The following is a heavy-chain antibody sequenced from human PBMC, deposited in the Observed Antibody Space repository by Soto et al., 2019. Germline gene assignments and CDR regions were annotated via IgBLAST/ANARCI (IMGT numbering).Heavy chain of an antibody. Sequence: ASVKVSCKASGYTFTSYYMHWVRQAPGQGLEWMGIINPSGGSTSYAQKLQGRVTMTRDTSTSTVYMELSSLRSEDTAVYYCARDFQETYYDFWSGEYDIWGQGTMVTVSS. CDR1: GYTFTSYY. D-gene: IGHD3-3*01. CDR3: ARDFQETYYDFWSGEYDI. J-gene: IGHJ3*02. V-gene: IGHV1-46*01. CDR2: INPSGGST.